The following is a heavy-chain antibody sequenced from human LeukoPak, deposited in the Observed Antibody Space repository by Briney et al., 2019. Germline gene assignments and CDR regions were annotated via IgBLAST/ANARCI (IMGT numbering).Heavy chain of an antibody. V-gene: IGHV3-30*02. J-gene: IGHJ4*02. CDR1: GFTFSSYG. CDR2: IQYDGSNK. CDR3: AKGPIRCCSSTGCYIDY. D-gene: IGHD2-2*01. Sequence: GGSLRLSCAASGFTFSSYGMHWVPQAPHKGLEWVALIQYDGSNKYYPDSVKGRFTISRDNSKNTLYLQMNSLRAEDTAVYYCAKGPIRCCSSTGCYIDYWARGTLVTVSS.